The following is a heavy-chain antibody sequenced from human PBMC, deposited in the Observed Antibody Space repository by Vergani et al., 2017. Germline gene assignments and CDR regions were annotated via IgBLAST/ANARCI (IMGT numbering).Heavy chain of an antibody. CDR1: GFTFSSYS. J-gene: IGHJ4*02. D-gene: IGHD3-3*01. CDR3: ASSITIFGVEEYYFDY. V-gene: IGHV3-21*01. Sequence: EVQLVESGGGLVKPGGSLRLSCAASGFTFSSYSMNWVRQAPGKGLEWVSSINSSSSYIYYADSVKGRFTISRDNAKNSLYLQMNSLRAEDTAVYYCASSITIFGVEEYYFDYWSQGTLVTVSS. CDR2: INSSSSYI.